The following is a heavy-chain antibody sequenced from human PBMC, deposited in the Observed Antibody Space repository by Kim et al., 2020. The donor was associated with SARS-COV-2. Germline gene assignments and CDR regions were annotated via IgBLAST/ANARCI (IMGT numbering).Heavy chain of an antibody. Sequence: SETLSLTCTVSGASISAYSWSWIGQPPGKGLEWLGYIYYSGGTKYNPSLKSRVTISADTSKNHFSLRLTSLTAADTAMYYCATGGRYDAFDIWGQGTMATVSA. CDR3: ATGGRYDAFDI. D-gene: IGHD1-26*01. V-gene: IGHV4-59*01. CDR1: GASISAYS. J-gene: IGHJ3*02. CDR2: IYYSGGT.